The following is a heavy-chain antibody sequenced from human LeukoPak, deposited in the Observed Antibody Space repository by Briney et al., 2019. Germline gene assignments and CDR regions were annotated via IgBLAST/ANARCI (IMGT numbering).Heavy chain of an antibody. CDR3: ARSNYYYYMDV. V-gene: IGHV4-30-4*07. J-gene: IGHJ6*03. CDR2: IYYSGST. CDR1: GGSISSGCYS. Sequence: PSETLSLTCAVSGGSISSGCYSWSWIRQPPGKGLEWIGYIYYSGSTYYNPSLKSRVTISVDTSKNQFSLKLSSVTAADTAVYYCARSNYYYYMDVWGKGTTVTISS. D-gene: IGHD5/OR15-5a*01.